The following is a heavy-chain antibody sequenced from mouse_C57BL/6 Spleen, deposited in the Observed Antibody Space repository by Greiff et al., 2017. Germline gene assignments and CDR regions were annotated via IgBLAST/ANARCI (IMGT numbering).Heavy chain of an antibody. V-gene: IGHV1-4*01. J-gene: IGHJ2*01. Sequence: VKLQESGAELARPGASVKMSCKASGYTFTSYTMHWVKQRPGQGLEWIGYINPSSGYTKYNQKFKDKATLTADKSSSTAYMQLSSLTSEDSAVYYCASYGYGLDYWGQGTTLTVSS. CDR2: INPSSGYT. CDR3: ASYGYGLDY. D-gene: IGHD2-2*01. CDR1: GYTFTSYT.